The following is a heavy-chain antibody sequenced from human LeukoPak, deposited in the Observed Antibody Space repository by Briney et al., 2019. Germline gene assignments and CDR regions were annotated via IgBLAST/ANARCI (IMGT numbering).Heavy chain of an antibody. CDR1: GGTFSSYA. V-gene: IGHV1-69*13. D-gene: IGHD6-13*01. Sequence: SVKVSCKASGGTFSSYAISWVRQAPGQGLEWMGGIIPIFGRANYAQKFQGRVTITADESTSTAYMELSSLRSEDTAVYYCARDRPIAAGYFDYWGQGTLVTVSS. J-gene: IGHJ4*02. CDR2: IIPIFGRA. CDR3: ARDRPIAAGYFDY.